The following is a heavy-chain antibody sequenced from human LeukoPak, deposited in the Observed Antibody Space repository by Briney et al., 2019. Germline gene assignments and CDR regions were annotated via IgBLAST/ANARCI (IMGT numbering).Heavy chain of an antibody. J-gene: IGHJ5*02. CDR3: ARRRAEGGSNGHYNWFDP. CDR2: MSYSGST. CDR1: GDSITSYY. Sequence: PSETLPLTCTVSGDSITSYYWRWIRQPPGKGLEWIGSMSYSGSTNYNPSLKSRVTMSVDTTKNQFSLRLNSVTAADTAVYYCARRRAEGGSNGHYNWFDPWGQGTLVTVSS. D-gene: IGHD6-13*01. V-gene: IGHV4-59*08.